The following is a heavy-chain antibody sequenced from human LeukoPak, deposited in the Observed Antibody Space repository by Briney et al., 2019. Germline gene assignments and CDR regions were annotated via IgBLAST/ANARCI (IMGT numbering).Heavy chain of an antibody. CDR2: IYYSGST. CDR3: ARGGDGYVNWFDP. Sequence: PSETLSLTCTVSGGSISSGGYYWSWIRQHPGKGLEWIGYIYYSGSTYYNPSLKSRVTISVDTSKNQFSLKLSSVTAADTAVYYCARGGDGYVNWFDPWGQGTLVSVSS. CDR1: GGSISSGGYY. V-gene: IGHV4-31*03. J-gene: IGHJ5*02. D-gene: IGHD5-24*01.